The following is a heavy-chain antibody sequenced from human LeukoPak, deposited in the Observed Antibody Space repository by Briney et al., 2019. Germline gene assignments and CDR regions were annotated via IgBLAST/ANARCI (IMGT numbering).Heavy chain of an antibody. J-gene: IGHJ4*02. CDR2: INPNSGGT. D-gene: IGHD3-10*01. CDR3: ARTYYGSGSYLY. CDR1: GYTFTGYY. V-gene: IGHV1-2*02. Sequence: ASVKVSCKASGYTFTGYYMHWVRQAPGQGREWMGWINPNSGGTNYAQKFQGRVTMTRDTSISTAYMELSRLRSDDTAVYYCARTYYGSGSYLYWGQGTLVTVSS.